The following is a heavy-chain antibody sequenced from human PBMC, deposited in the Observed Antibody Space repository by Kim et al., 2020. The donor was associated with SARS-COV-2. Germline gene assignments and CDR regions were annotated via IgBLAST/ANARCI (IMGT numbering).Heavy chain of an antibody. J-gene: IGHJ4*02. CDR3: ARDRSRVHYDSSGYPDY. Sequence: VKGRFTISRDNSKNTLYLQMNSLRAEDTAVYYCARDRSRVHYDSSGYPDYWGQGTLVTVSS. D-gene: IGHD3-22*01. V-gene: IGHV3-30*01.